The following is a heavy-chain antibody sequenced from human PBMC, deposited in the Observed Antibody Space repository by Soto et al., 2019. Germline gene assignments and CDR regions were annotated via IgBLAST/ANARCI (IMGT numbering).Heavy chain of an antibody. Sequence: GGSLRLSCAASGFTFSSYAMSWVRQAPGKGLEWMAAITDDGGRKDNVDSVKGRFTISRDNSKNTLYLQVNSLRPDDTAVYFCAKDSLAYCSSAGCYFPDYWGQGTKVTVSS. CDR3: AKDSLAYCSSAGCYFPDY. CDR1: GFTFSSYA. D-gene: IGHD2-2*01. J-gene: IGHJ4*02. CDR2: ITDDGGRK. V-gene: IGHV3-30*18.